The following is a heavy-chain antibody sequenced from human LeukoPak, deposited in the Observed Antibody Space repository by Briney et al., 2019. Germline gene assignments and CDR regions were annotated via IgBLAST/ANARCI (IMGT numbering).Heavy chain of an antibody. D-gene: IGHD6-13*01. CDR1: GYSFTSYW. CDR3: ARGPSIAAAGTWAYNGFDP. J-gene: IGHJ5*02. CDR2: IYPGDSDT. Sequence: GESLKISCKGSGYSFTSYWIGWVRQMPGKGLEWMGIIYPGDSDTRYSPSFQGQVTISADKSISTAYLQWSSLKASDTAMYYCARGPSIAAAGTWAYNGFDPWGQGTLVTVSS. V-gene: IGHV5-51*01.